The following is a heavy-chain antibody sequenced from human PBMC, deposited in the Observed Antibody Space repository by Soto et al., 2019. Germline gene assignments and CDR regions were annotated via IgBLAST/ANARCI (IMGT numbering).Heavy chain of an antibody. CDR2: ISWNSGSI. Sequence: GGSLRLSCAASGFTFDDYAMHWVRQAPGKGLEWVSGISWNSGSIGYADPVMGRFTISRDNAKNSLYLRMNSLRAEDTALYYCAKDSNYGLYYYYGMDVWGQGTTVTVSS. J-gene: IGHJ6*02. CDR1: GFTFDDYA. V-gene: IGHV3-9*01. CDR3: AKDSNYGLYYYYGMDV. D-gene: IGHD4-17*01.